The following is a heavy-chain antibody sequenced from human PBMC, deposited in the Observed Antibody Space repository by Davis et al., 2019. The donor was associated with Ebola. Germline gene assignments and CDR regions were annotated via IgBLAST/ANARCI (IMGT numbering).Heavy chain of an antibody. CDR1: GFTVSSNH. CDR2: IFSAGST. V-gene: IGHV3-53*01. D-gene: IGHD1-1*01. Sequence: GESLKISCAASGFTVSSNHMNWVRQAPGKRLEWVSIIFSAGSTNYADSVKGRFTISRDNLKNTLYLEMNNLRAEDTAVYYCARDPGGHYGMDVWGQGTTVTVSS. CDR3: ARDPGGHYGMDV. J-gene: IGHJ6*02.